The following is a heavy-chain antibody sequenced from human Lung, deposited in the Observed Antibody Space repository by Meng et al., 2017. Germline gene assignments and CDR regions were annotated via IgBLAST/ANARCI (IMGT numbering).Heavy chain of an antibody. CDR2: ISGSGGST. J-gene: IGHJ4*02. D-gene: IGHD1-14*01. CDR1: GFTFSSYA. V-gene: IGHV3-23*04. Sequence: EVQVVESEGGWVQPGGPLRLSCAASGFTFSSYAMSWVRQTPGKGLEWVSAISGSGGSTYYADSVKGRFTISRDNSKNTLYLQMNSLRAEDTAVYYCAKDPTKLEPPLWGQGTLVTVSS. CDR3: AKDPTKLEPPL.